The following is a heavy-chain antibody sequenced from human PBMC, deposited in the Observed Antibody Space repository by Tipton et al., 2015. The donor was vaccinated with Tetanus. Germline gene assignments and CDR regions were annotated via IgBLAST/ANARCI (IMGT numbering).Heavy chain of an antibody. D-gene: IGHD7-27*01. V-gene: IGHV4-39*01. CDR3: ASQLWGYWFDP. J-gene: IGHJ5*02. Sequence: TLSLTCTVSGDSISSSHYYWGWVRQPPGKGLEWIGSIYYSGSTYHSPSLKSRVTMSVDTSKNQFSLKLGSVTARDMAIYYCASQLWGYWFDPWGQGTLVTVSS. CDR1: GDSISSSHYY. CDR2: IYYSGST.